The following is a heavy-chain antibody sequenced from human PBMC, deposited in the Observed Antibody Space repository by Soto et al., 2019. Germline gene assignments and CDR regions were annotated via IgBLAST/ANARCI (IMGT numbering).Heavy chain of an antibody. J-gene: IGHJ6*01. CDR3: SSNISSYRCYYHGLDI. V-gene: IGHV5-51*01. D-gene: IGHD2-2*01. Sequence: PRAALKLSCTGSGYTFTDYRMGWVRQLPGKGLEWMGIIYPGDSDTRYSPSFPGHVTITVDKSTSTAYPQWNTLKASDTAMSYFSSNISSYRCYYHGLDIWGQGTMGSVYS. CDR1: GYTFTDYR. CDR2: IYPGDSDT.